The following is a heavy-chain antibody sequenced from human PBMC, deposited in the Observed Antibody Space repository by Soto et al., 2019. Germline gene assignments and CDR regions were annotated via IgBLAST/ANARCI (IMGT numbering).Heavy chain of an antibody. D-gene: IGHD5-12*01. CDR2: IYHSGST. Sequence: QVQLQESGPGLVKPSGTLSLTCAVSGGSISSSNWWSWVRQPPGKGLEWIGEIYHSGSTNYNPSLKRRVTISVDKSKNQFSMKLSSVTAAETAVYYCARDFGYRGYGDYWGQGTLVTVSS. V-gene: IGHV4-4*02. CDR3: ARDFGYRGYGDY. J-gene: IGHJ4*02. CDR1: GGSISSSNW.